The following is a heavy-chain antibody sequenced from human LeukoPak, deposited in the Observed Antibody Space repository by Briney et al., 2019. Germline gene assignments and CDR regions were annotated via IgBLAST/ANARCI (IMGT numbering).Heavy chain of an antibody. CDR3: ARIVGAGDAFDI. CDR2: IYYSGST. CDR1: GGSISSGDYY. J-gene: IGHJ3*02. D-gene: IGHD1-26*01. V-gene: IGHV4-30-4*08. Sequence: SQTLSLTCTVSGGSISSGDYYWSWIRQPPGKGLEWIGYIYYSGSTYYNPSLKSRVTISVDTSKNQFSLKLSSVTAAETAVYYCARIVGAGDAFDIWGQGTMVTVSS.